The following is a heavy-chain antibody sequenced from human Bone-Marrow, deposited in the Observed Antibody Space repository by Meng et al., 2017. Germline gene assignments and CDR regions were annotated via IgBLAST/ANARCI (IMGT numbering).Heavy chain of an antibody. CDR2: IYTSART. D-gene: IGHD6-19*01. Sequence: QVQVQESGPGLVMPSENLSLTCSFYAGAISCYYWSWIRQPAGKGLEWIGRIYTSARTNYTPSLKSCVTMSADTSKNQSYMKLSSVRAAETDVYSCASSSGWYGEGDYWGQGTLVTVSS. V-gene: IGHV4-4*07. CDR3: ASSSGWYGEGDY. CDR1: AGAISCYY. J-gene: IGHJ4*02.